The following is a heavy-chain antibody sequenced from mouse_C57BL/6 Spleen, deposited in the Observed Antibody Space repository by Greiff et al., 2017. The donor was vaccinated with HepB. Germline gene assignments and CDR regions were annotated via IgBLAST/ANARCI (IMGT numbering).Heavy chain of an antibody. Sequence: EVQLVESGGGLVKPGGSLKLSCAASGFTFSSYAMSWVRQTPEKRLEWVATISDGGSYTYYPDNVKGRFTISRDNAKNNLYLQMSHLKSEDTAMYYCARSYYYGSSRHWYFDVWGTGTTVTVSS. CDR1: GFTFSSYA. CDR2: ISDGGSYT. J-gene: IGHJ1*03. V-gene: IGHV5-4*01. CDR3: ARSYYYGSSRHWYFDV. D-gene: IGHD1-1*01.